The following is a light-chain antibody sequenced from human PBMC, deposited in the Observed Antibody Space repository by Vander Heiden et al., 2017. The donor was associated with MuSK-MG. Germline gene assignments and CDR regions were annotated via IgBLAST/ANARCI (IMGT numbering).Light chain of an antibody. J-gene: IGKJ4*01. Sequence: EFVLPQSPASLSVSAGERATLSCRASQSVSSYLDWYQQKPGQAPRLLIYDASNRANGIPDRFSGSGSGTDFTLTSSSLEPEDFAVYYWQQRSNLITFGGGTKVEIK. CDR2: DAS. CDR1: QSVSSY. V-gene: IGKV3-11*01. CDR3: QQRSNLIT.